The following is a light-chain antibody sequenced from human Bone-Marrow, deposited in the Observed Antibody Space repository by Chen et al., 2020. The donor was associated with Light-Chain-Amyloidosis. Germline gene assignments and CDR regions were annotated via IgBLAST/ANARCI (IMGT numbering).Light chain of an antibody. Sequence: SYELPQPPSVPVSPGQTARIPRPGDDLPTKYAYWYQQKPGQAPVLVIHRDTERPSGISERFSGSSSGTTATLTISGVQAEDEADYHCQSADSSGTYEVIFGGGTKLTVL. CDR1: DLPTKY. V-gene: IGLV3-25*03. CDR2: RDT. CDR3: QSADSSGTYEVI. J-gene: IGLJ2*01.